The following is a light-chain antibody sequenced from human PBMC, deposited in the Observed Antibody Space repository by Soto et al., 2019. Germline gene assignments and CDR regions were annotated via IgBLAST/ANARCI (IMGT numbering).Light chain of an antibody. V-gene: IGLV2-14*01. Sequence: QSALTQPASVSGSPGQSITISCTGSSSDVGDYNYVSWYQQHPDKAPKLMIYDVSNRPSGVSDRFSGSKSGNTASLTISGLQSEDEAEYYRTSYSGCPTSVLFGGGTKLTFL. CDR3: TSYSGCPTSVL. CDR1: SSDVGDYNY. CDR2: DVS. J-gene: IGLJ2*01.